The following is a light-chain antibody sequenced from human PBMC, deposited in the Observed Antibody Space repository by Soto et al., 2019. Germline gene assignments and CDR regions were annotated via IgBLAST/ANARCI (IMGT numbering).Light chain of an antibody. J-gene: IGKJ1*01. CDR1: QSLTSTF. CDR3: QQYVTSPLT. Sequence: VLTQSPGTLSLSPGEGATLSCRASQSLTSTFLSWYQQKPGQAPRLLIYGASNRATGIPDRFSGGGSGTDFTLTISRLEPEDFAVYFCQQYVTSPLTFGQGTKVELK. V-gene: IGKV3-20*01. CDR2: GAS.